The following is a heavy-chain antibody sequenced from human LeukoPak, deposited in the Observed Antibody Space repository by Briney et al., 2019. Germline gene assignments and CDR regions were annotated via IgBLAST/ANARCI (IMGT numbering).Heavy chain of an antibody. D-gene: IGHD3-10*01. V-gene: IGHV1-69*13. CDR2: IIPIFGTA. Sequence: SVKVSCKASGGTFSSYAISWVRQAPGQGLEWMGGIIPIFGTANYAQKFQGRVTITADESTSTAYMELSSLRSEDTAVYYCASSLPGSYWNWFDPWGQGTLVTVSS. J-gene: IGHJ5*02. CDR3: ASSLPGSYWNWFDP. CDR1: GGTFSSYA.